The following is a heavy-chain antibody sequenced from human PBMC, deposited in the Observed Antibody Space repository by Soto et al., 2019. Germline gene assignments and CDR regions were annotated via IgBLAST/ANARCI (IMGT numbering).Heavy chain of an antibody. Sequence: GGSLRLSCVASGFTFSTYAIHWVRQAPGKGLEWVSYISKNGIDIYYADSVKGRFTISRDNANNSLFLQMDSLRPEDTTVYYCARARLVVVTAPFDYWGQGTLVTVSS. CDR3: ARARLVVVTAPFDY. V-gene: IGHV3-48*03. CDR2: ISKNGIDI. D-gene: IGHD2-21*02. J-gene: IGHJ4*02. CDR1: GFTFSTYA.